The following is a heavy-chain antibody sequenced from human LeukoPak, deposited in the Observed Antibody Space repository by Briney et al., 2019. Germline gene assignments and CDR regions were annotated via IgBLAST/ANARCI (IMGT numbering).Heavy chain of an antibody. CDR1: GFTFSSYW. CDR2: IKEDEGER. Sequence: GGSLRLSCAASGFTFSSYWMSWVRQAPGKGLEWVANIKEDEGERYYVDSVKGRFTISRDNAKNVLYLHMNSLRAEDTAVYYCARDMCGGDCYLYYFDYWGQGTLVTVSS. CDR3: ARDMCGGDCYLYYFDY. V-gene: IGHV3-7*01. J-gene: IGHJ4*02. D-gene: IGHD2-21*02.